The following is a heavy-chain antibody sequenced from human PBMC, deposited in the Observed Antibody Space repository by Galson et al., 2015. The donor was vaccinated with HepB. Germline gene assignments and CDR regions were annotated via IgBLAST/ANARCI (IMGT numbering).Heavy chain of an antibody. J-gene: IGHJ4*02. CDR3: ATGYYDSSGLDY. Sequence: SVKVSCKVSGYTLTELSMHWVRQAPGKGLEWMGGFDPEDGETIYAQKFQGRVTMTEDTSTDTAYMELSSLRSEDTAVYYCATGYYDSSGLDYWGQGTLVTVSS. V-gene: IGHV1-24*01. CDR1: GYTLTELS. D-gene: IGHD3-22*01. CDR2: FDPEDGET.